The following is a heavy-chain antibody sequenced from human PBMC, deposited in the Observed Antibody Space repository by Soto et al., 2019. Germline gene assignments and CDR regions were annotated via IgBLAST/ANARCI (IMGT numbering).Heavy chain of an antibody. D-gene: IGHD1-7*01. CDR3: ASRDPGTSVDY. V-gene: IGHV4-4*02. CDR2: IYRTGST. J-gene: IGHJ4*01. CDR1: GGSFTSNNW. Sequence: QVQLQESGPGLVKPSGPLSLTCAVSGGSFTSNNWWTWVRHPPGQGLEWIGEIYRTGSTNYNPSLKSRVTISLDKSENQSSLTVTSLTAADTAVYSGASRDPGTSVDYWGHGTLVTVSS.